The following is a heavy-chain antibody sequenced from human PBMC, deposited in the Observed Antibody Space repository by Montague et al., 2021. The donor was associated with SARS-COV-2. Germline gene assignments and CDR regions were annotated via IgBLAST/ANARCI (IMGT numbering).Heavy chain of an antibody. CDR3: ARGPRITMIVVVITDIWFDP. D-gene: IGHD3-22*01. CDR1: GGSFSGYY. V-gene: IGHV4-34*01. J-gene: IGHJ5*02. Sequence: SETLSLTCAVYGGSFSGYYWSWIRQPPGKGLEWIGEINHSGSTNYNPSXXSRVTISVDTSKNQFSLKLSSVTAADTAVYYCARGPRITMIVVVITDIWFDPCSQGTLITVSS. CDR2: INHSGST.